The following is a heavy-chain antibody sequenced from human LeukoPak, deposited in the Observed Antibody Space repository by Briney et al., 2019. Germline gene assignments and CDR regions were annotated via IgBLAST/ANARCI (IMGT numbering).Heavy chain of an antibody. CDR3: AKDPSSSWSLYYFDY. Sequence: GGSLRLSCTASGFTFSSSGMHWVRQAPGKGLEWVAIISYDERDKYYADSVKGRFTISRDNPKNTLFLQMNSLRAEDTAVYYCAKDPSSSWSLYYFDYWGQGTLVTVSS. D-gene: IGHD6-13*01. V-gene: IGHV3-30*18. CDR1: GFTFSSSG. CDR2: ISYDERDK. J-gene: IGHJ4*02.